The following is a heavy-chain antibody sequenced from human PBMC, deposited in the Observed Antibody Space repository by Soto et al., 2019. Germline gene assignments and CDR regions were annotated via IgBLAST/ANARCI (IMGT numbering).Heavy chain of an antibody. CDR1: GFTFRSFT. J-gene: IGHJ5*02. D-gene: IGHD6-13*01. V-gene: IGHV3-21*01. CDR2: ISSNSAYI. CDR3: TRDASRDSSARGWFDP. Sequence: NPGGSLRLSCAASGFTFRSFTMNWVRQAPGKGLEWVSTISSNSAYIYYTDALRGRFTISRDNAKNSLHLQMNSLRAEDTAVYYCTRDASRDSSARGWFDPWGPGTRVT.